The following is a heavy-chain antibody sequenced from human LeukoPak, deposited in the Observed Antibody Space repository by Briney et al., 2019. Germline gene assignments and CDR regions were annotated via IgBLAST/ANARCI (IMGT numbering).Heavy chain of an antibody. D-gene: IGHD5-18*01. V-gene: IGHV4-59*01. CDR2: IYYSGST. J-gene: IGHJ6*03. CDR3: ARVGYSYGYSHYYYYMDV. Sequence: SETLSLTCTVSGGSISSYYWSWLRQPPGKGLEWIGYIYYSGSTNYNPSLKSRVTISVDTSKNQFSLKLSSVTAADTAVYYCARVGYSYGYSHYYYYMDVWGKGTTVTISS. CDR1: GGSISSYY.